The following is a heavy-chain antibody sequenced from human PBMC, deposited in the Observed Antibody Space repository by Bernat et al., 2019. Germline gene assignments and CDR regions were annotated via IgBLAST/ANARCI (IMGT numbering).Heavy chain of an antibody. J-gene: IGHJ3*02. V-gene: IGHV1-18*01. D-gene: IGHD3-3*01. Sequence: QVQLVQSGAEVKKPGASVKVSCKASGYTFTSYGISWVRQAPGQGLEWMGWISAYNGNTNYAQELQGRVTMTTDTSTSTAYMELRSLRSDDTAVYYCARDRSEVLRFLEWSEDAFDIWGQGTMVTVSS. CDR3: ARDRSEVLRFLEWSEDAFDI. CDR2: ISAYNGNT. CDR1: GYTFTSYG.